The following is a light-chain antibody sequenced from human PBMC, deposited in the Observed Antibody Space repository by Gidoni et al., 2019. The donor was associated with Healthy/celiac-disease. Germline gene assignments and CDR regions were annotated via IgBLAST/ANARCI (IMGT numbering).Light chain of an antibody. CDR3: QAWDSSVVV. V-gene: IGLV3-1*01. J-gene: IGLJ2*01. CDR1: RLGNKY. Sequence: SYELTQPPSVSVSPGQTASITCSGDRLGNKYASWYQQRPGRSPVLVIYHDSKRPSGIPERFSGSNSGNTATLTINGTQAMDEADYYCQAWDSSVVVFGGGTKLTVL. CDR2: HDS.